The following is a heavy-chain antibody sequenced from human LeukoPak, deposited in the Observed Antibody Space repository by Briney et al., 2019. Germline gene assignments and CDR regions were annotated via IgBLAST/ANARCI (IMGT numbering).Heavy chain of an antibody. V-gene: IGHV3-21*01. CDR1: GFTFDDYT. CDR3: AKSRGNSGYDYDY. J-gene: IGHJ4*02. Sequence: GGSLRLSCAASGFTFDDYTMNWVRQAPGKGLEWVSFISSSSSYIYYADSVKGRFTISRDNAKNSLYLQMNSLRAEDTAVYYCAKSRGNSGYDYDYWGQGTLVTVSS. D-gene: IGHD5-12*01. CDR2: ISSSSSYI.